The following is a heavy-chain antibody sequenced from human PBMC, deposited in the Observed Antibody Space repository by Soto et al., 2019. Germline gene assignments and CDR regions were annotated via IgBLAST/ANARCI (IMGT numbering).Heavy chain of an antibody. Sequence: PGGSLRLSCAASGFTFSKYGMHWVRQAPGKGLEWVALIWNDGIRKVYVDSVKGRFTISRDNSKNTLDLQMNNLRDEDTAVYYCARDDDNDANALDYSGPGTLVTGSS. CDR1: GFTFSKYG. V-gene: IGHV3-33*01. J-gene: IGHJ4*02. CDR2: IWNDGIRK. CDR3: ARDDDNDANALDY.